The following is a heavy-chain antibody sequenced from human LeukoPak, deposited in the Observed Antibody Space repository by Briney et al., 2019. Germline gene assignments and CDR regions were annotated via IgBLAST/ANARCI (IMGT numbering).Heavy chain of an antibody. V-gene: IGHV1-69*13. J-gene: IGHJ1*01. D-gene: IGHD6-19*01. CDR1: GGTFSSYA. CDR2: IIPIFGTA. CDR3: ASKISSGWFWYFQH. Sequence: SVKASCKASGGTFSSYAISWVRQTPGQRLEWMGGIIPIFGTANYAQKFQGRVTITADESTSTAYMELSSLRSEDTAVYYCASKISSGWFWYFQHWGQGTLVPVSS.